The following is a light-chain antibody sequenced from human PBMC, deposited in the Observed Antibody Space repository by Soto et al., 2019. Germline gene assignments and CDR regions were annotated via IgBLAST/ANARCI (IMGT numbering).Light chain of an antibody. V-gene: IGKV2-30*01. Sequence: LVLTQSPLSLPVTLGQPASISCRSSESPVITDGDTLLNWFQQRPGQSPRRLIYRVSNRAFGVPDKFSGSGSGTEFTLKISSVEAEDVAIYYCMQGARWPYTFGQGTKLEI. CDR2: RVS. CDR1: ESPVITDGDTL. J-gene: IGKJ2*01. CDR3: MQGARWPYT.